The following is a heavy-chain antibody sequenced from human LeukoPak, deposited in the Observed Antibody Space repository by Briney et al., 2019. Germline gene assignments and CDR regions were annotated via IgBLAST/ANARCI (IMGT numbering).Heavy chain of an antibody. J-gene: IGHJ3*02. CDR1: GFTFSSYA. Sequence: PGGSLRLPCAASGFTFSSYAMIWVRQAPGRGLEWVSAIGSSGVTTHYADSVKGRFTISRDNSKNTLYMQMNSLRVEDTAIYYCARIPASSSGAFDIWGQGTMVTVSS. D-gene: IGHD6-13*01. CDR2: IGSSGVTT. V-gene: IGHV3-23*01. CDR3: ARIPASSSGAFDI.